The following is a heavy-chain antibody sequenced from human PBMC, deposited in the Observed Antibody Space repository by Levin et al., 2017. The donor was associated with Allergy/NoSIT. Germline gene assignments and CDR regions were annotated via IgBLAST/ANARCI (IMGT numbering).Heavy chain of an antibody. D-gene: IGHD5-12*01. CDR1: GFTFSDYW. Sequence: ETLSLTCAASGFTFSDYWMTWVRQAPGKGLEWLGNIRQDGSEKHYVDSVEGRFSISRDNAKNSLYLQMKSLRADDTAVYFCARDLSLGGFIDYWGQGILVTVSS. CDR2: IRQDGSEK. V-gene: IGHV3-7*04. CDR3: ARDLSLGGFIDY. J-gene: IGHJ4*02.